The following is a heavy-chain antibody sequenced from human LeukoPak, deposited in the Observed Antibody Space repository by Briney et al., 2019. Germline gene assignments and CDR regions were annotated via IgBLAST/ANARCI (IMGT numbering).Heavy chain of an antibody. V-gene: IGHV3-30*18. D-gene: IGHD6-13*01. CDR1: GFTFSSYG. J-gene: IGHJ4*02. Sequence: QPGRSLRLSCAASGFTFSSYGMHWVRQAPGKGLEWVAVISYDGSNKYYADSVKGRFTISRDNSKNTLYLQMNSLRAEDTAVYYCAKELSSSSRTGFFDYWGQGTLVTVSS. CDR3: AKELSSSSRTGFFDY. CDR2: ISYDGSNK.